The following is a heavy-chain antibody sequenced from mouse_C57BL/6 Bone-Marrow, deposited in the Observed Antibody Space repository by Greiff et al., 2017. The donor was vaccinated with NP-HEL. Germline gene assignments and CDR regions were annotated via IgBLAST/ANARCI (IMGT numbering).Heavy chain of an antibody. CDR2: IDPENGDT. CDR1: GFNIKDDY. V-gene: IGHV14-4*01. Sequence: VQLQQSGAELVRPGASVKLSCTASGFNIKDDYMHWVKQRPEQGLEWIGWIDPENGDTEYASKFQGKATITADTSSNTAYLQLSSLTSEDTAVYYGTTLYDYGSSYPAWFAYGGQGTLVTVSA. D-gene: IGHD1-1*01. J-gene: IGHJ3*01. CDR3: TTLYDYGSSYPAWFAY.